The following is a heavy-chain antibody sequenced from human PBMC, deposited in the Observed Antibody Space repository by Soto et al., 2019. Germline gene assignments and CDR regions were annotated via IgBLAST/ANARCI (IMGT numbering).Heavy chain of an antibody. Sequence: SETLSLTCTVSGGSISSYYWSWIRQPPGKGLEWIGYIYYSGSTNYNPSLKSRVTISVDTSKNQFSLKLSSVTAADTAVYYCARAEYGSGSYPYYYYYYMDVWGKGTTVTVSS. V-gene: IGHV4-59*01. CDR1: GGSISSYY. D-gene: IGHD3-10*01. CDR3: ARAEYGSGSYPYYYYYYMDV. J-gene: IGHJ6*03. CDR2: IYYSGST.